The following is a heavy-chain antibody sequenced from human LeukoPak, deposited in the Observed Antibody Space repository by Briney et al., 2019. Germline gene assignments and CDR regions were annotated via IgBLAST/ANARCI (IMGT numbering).Heavy chain of an antibody. CDR2: IESKTDGGTT. D-gene: IGHD2-2*01. V-gene: IGHV3-15*04. Sequence: PGGSLRLSCAASGFTFSNAWMSWVRQAPGKGLEWVGRIESKTDGGTTDYAAPVKGRFTISRDDSKNTLYLQMNSLKTEDTAEYYCTTAYAENGDYWGQGTLVTVSS. J-gene: IGHJ4*02. CDR3: TTAYAENGDY. CDR1: GFTFSNAW.